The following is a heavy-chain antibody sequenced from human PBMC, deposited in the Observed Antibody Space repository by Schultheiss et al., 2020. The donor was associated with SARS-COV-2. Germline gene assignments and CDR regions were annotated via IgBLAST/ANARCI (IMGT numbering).Heavy chain of an antibody. D-gene: IGHD2-2*01. J-gene: IGHJ6*02. CDR1: GFTFSSYS. V-gene: IGHV3-21*01. Sequence: GGSLRLSCAASGFTFSSYSMNWVRQAPGKGLEWVSSISSSSSYIYYADSVKGRFTISRDNAKNSLYLQMNSLRAEDTAVYYCAREADCSSTSCPPAWGYYYGIDVWGQGTTVTVSS. CDR3: AREADCSSTSCPPAWGYYYGIDV. CDR2: ISSSSSYI.